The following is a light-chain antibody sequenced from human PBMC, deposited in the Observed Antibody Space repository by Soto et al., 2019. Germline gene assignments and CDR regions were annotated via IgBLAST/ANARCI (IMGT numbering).Light chain of an antibody. V-gene: IGKV1-33*01. CDR2: DAS. CDR3: QQYDNLPLT. Sequence: DIQMTQSPSSLSASVGDRVTITCQASHDIANYLNWYQQKPGKAPKLLIYDASNLETGVPSRFSGSGSGTDFILTINSLQPEAIATYYCQQYDNLPLTFGPGTKVDIK. J-gene: IGKJ3*01. CDR1: HDIANY.